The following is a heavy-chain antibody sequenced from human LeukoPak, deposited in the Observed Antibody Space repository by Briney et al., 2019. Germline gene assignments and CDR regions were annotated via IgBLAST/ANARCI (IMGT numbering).Heavy chain of an antibody. D-gene: IGHD6-19*01. CDR1: GYTFTAFH. CDR3: ARGEVDTSGWDCFHF. CDR2: INPNTGAT. J-gene: IGHJ4*02. Sequence: ASVTVSCKASGYTFTAFHVHWVRRAPGQGLEWMGWINPNTGATNYPQKFQGRVTMTTDTSISTAYMELSSLRSDDTAFYYCARGEVDTSGWDCFHFWGQGALVTVSS. V-gene: IGHV1-2*02.